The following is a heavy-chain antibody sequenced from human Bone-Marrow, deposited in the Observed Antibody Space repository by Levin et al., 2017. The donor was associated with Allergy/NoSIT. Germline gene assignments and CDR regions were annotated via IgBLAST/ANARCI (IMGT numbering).Heavy chain of an antibody. CDR3: ARDLVAPDAFDI. J-gene: IGHJ3*02. D-gene: IGHD5-12*01. V-gene: IGHV3-66*01. CDR2: LFSDGTT. Sequence: LSLTCAASGITVSSNYMSWVRQAPGKGLEWVSVLFSDGTTRYADSVKGRFTISIDNSKDTLYLEMKSLRAEDTAMYYCARDLVAPDAFDIWGQGTMVTVSS. CDR1: GITVSSNY.